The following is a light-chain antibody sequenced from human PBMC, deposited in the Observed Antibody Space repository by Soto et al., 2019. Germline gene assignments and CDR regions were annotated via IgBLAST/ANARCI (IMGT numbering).Light chain of an antibody. CDR3: QQSYSTHSIT. J-gene: IGKJ5*01. V-gene: IGKV1-39*01. CDR2: AAS. Sequence: DIQMTQSPSSLSASVGDRVTITCRASQTIITYLNWYQQKPGKAPKLLIYAASSLQSGVPSRFSCSGSGTDFTLTISSLQPEDFATYYCQQSYSTHSITLGQGSRLQLK. CDR1: QTIITY.